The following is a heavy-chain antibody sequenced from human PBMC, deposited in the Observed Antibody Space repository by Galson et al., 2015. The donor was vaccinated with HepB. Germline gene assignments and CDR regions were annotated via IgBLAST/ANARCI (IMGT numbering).Heavy chain of an antibody. CDR3: ARYNWNDVGRYYFDY. CDR1: GGSFSGYY. Sequence: ETLSLTCAVYGGSFSGYYWSWIRQPPGKGLEGIGEINHSGSTNYNPSLKSRVTISVDTSKNQFSLKLSSVTAADTAVYYCARYNWNDVGRYYFDYWGQGTLVTVSS. D-gene: IGHD1-20*01. J-gene: IGHJ4*02. V-gene: IGHV4-34*01. CDR2: INHSGST.